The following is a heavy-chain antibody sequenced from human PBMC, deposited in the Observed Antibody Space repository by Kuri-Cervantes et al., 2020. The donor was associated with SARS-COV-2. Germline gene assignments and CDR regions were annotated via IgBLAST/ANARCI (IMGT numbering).Heavy chain of an antibody. J-gene: IGHJ4*02. CDR3: TSLSTVAPFDY. CDR2: IRSKANSYAT. Sequence: GGSLRLSCAAPGFTFSGSAMHWVRQASGKGLEWVGRIRSKANSYATAYAASVKGRFTISRDDSKNTAYLQMNSLKTEDTAVYYCTSLSTVAPFDYWGQGTLVTVSS. D-gene: IGHD4-11*01. V-gene: IGHV3-73*01. CDR1: GFTFSGSA.